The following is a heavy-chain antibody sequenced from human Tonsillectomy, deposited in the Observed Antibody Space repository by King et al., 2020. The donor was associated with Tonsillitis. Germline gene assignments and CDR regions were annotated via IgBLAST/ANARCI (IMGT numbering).Heavy chain of an antibody. CDR3: ARGGVPASHL. CDR1: GYSISSGYY. J-gene: IGHJ4*02. Sequence: VQLQESGPGPVKPSETLSLTCAVSGYSISSGYYWGWIRQPPGKGLEWIGNIYHSGSTYYNPSLKSRVTISVDMSKNQFSVQLKSVTAADTAVYYCARGGVPASHLWGQGTLVTVSS. D-gene: IGHD2-15*01. V-gene: IGHV4-38-2*01. CDR2: IYHSGST.